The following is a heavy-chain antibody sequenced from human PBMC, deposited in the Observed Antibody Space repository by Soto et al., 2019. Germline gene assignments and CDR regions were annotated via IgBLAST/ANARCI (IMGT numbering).Heavy chain of an antibody. CDR1: GGSISSYY. V-gene: IGHV4-59*01. Sequence: PSETLSLTCTVSGGSISSYYWSWIRQPPGKGLEWIGYIYYSGSTNYNPSLKSRVTISVDTSKNQFSLKLSSVTAADTAVYYCESRQLGSFDFDYWGQGTLVTVSS. CDR3: ESRQLGSFDFDY. CDR2: IYYSGST. D-gene: IGHD6-6*01. J-gene: IGHJ4*02.